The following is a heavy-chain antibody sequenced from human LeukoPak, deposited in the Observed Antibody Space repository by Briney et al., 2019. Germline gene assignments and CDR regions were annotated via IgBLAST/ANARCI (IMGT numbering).Heavy chain of an antibody. CDR2: IYTSGST. V-gene: IGHV4-4*07. CDR3: ARDLEYSSSSIYYYYYYMDV. Sequence: SETLSLTCAVSGGSFSGYYWSWIRQPAGKGLEWIGRIYTSGSTNYNPSLKSRVTMSVDTSKNQFSLKLSSVTAADTAVYYCARDLEYSSSSIYYYYYYMDVWGKGTTVTVSS. D-gene: IGHD6-6*01. CDR1: GGSFSGYY. J-gene: IGHJ6*03.